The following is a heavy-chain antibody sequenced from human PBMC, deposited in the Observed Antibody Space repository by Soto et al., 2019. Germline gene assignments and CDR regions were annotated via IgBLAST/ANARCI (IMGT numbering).Heavy chain of an antibody. D-gene: IGHD3-16*01. J-gene: IGHJ1*01. CDR2: ISDDSSYI. Sequence: GGSLRLSCAASGFMFSAYTMNWVCQAPGKGLEWLSSISDDSSYIDYADSLRGRFTVSRDNARNSLYPQIDSLGVEDTAVYYCATPYYFNHWGPGTLVTVSS. V-gene: IGHV3-21*06. CDR1: GFMFSAYT. CDR3: ATPYYFNH.